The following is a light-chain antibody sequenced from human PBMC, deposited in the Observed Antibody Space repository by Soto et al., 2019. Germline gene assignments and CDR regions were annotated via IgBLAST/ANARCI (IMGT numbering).Light chain of an antibody. V-gene: IGKV1-27*01. Sequence: DLHMTQSPSSLSASLGDSVTITCRASQGLSSDLAWYQQKPGKVPKILIYDVSTLQSGVPYRLSGSGSGTDLNLTISSLQPEDVATYYCQKYNSVPLTFGGGTKVDIK. CDR2: DVS. J-gene: IGKJ4*01. CDR3: QKYNSVPLT. CDR1: QGLSSD.